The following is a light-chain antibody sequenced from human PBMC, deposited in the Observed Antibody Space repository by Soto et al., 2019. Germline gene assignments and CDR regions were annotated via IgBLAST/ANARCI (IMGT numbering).Light chain of an antibody. CDR3: QSFDSSLSGVV. J-gene: IGLJ2*01. V-gene: IGLV1-40*01. CDR2: GNS. Sequence: QSVLTQPPSVSGAPGQRVTISCTGSSSNIGAGYDVHWYQQLPGTAPKLLIYGNSNQPSGVPDRFSGSKSGTSASLAITGLQADDEADYYCQSFDSSLSGVVFGGGTKLTVL. CDR1: SSNIGAGYD.